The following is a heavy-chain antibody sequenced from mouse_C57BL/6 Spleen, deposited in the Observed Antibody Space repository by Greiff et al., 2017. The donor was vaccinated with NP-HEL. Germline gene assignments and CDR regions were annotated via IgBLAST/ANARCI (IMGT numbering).Heavy chain of an antibody. D-gene: IGHD2-2*01. CDR3: ARAGYDVGYAMDY. J-gene: IGHJ4*01. Sequence: QVQLQQSGPELVKPGASVKISCKASGYAFSSSWMNWVKQRPGKGLEWIGRIYPGDGDTNYNGKFKGKATLTADKSSSTAYMQLSSLTSEDSAVYCCARAGYDVGYAMDYWGQGTSVTVSS. CDR1: GYAFSSSW. V-gene: IGHV1-82*01. CDR2: IYPGDGDT.